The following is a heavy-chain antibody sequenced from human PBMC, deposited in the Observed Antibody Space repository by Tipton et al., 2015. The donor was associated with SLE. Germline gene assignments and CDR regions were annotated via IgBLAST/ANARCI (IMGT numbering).Heavy chain of an antibody. Sequence: LRLSCTVSGASISSHYWSWIRQPPGKGLEWIGYISYSGSTNYNPSLKSRVTISVDTSKNQFSLKLSSVTAADTAVYYCARERAGYYGSGTNPLWYYYYYGMDVWGQGTTVTVSS. D-gene: IGHD3-10*01. J-gene: IGHJ6*02. CDR3: ARERAGYYGSGTNPLWYYYYYGMDV. V-gene: IGHV4-59*11. CDR2: ISYSGST. CDR1: GASISSHY.